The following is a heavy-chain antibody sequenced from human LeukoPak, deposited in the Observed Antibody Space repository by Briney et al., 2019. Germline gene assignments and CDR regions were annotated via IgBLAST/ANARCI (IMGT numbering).Heavy chain of an antibody. CDR3: AKSGGSGLIDY. CDR2: IYSSGNT. CDR1: GASISSNNYY. V-gene: IGHV4-39*01. D-gene: IGHD1-26*01. Sequence: PSETLSLTRTVSGASISSNNYYWGWVRQPPGKGLEWIGNIYSSGNTYYNASLKSRVTIYIDTSKNQFSLSLSSVTAADTAVYYCAKSGGSGLIDYWGQGTLVTVSS. J-gene: IGHJ4*02.